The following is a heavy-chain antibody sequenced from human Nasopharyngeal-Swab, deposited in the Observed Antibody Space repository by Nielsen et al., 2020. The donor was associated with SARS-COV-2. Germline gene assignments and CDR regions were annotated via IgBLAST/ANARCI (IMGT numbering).Heavy chain of an antibody. Sequence: GGSLRLSCAASGFTFSSYSMNWVRQAPGKGLEWVSSISSSSSYIYYADSVKGRFTISRDNAKNSLYLQMNSLRAEDTAVYYCARDSRYSGSYYYYYGMDVWGQGTTVTVSS. CDR1: GFTFSSYS. D-gene: IGHD1-26*01. V-gene: IGHV3-21*01. CDR3: ARDSRYSGSYYYYYGMDV. CDR2: ISSSSSYI. J-gene: IGHJ6*02.